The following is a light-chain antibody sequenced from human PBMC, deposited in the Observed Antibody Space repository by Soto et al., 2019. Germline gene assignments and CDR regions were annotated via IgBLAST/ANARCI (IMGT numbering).Light chain of an antibody. CDR3: QQYNTYWT. CDR1: QSVSFW. Sequence: DIQMTQSPSTLSASVGARVTITCRASQSVSFWLAWYQQKPGKAPKLLIYKASNLESGVPSRFSGSGFGTEFTLTISSLQPDDFATYYCQQYNTYWTFGQGTKVEVK. J-gene: IGKJ1*01. V-gene: IGKV1-5*03. CDR2: KAS.